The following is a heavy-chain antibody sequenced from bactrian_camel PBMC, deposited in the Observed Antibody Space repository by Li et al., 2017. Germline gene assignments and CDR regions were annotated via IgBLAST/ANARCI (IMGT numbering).Heavy chain of an antibody. CDR1: GFAFSGYA. J-gene: IGHJ4*01. CDR3: ALRRARFCSGDNWDY. Sequence: DVQLVESGGGSVQVGGSLTLSCVVSGFAFSGYAMSWVRQAPGKGLEWVSAIHGGGRSTYYTESVKGRFTISRDNAKNTLYQQMSGLKPEDTATYFCALRRARFCSGDNWDYWGQGTQVTV. D-gene: IGHD2*01. CDR2: IHGGGRST. V-gene: IGHV3S40*01.